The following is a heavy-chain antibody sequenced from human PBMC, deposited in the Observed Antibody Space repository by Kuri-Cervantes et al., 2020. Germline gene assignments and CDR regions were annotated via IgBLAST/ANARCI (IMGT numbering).Heavy chain of an antibody. CDR1: GFTFSNYA. D-gene: IGHD5-24*01. CDR3: AREIMVGWLQHTYGMDV. J-gene: IGHJ6*02. CDR2: ISYDGSNK. Sequence: GGSLRLSCVGSGFTFSNYAIHWVRQAPGKGLEWVAVISYDGSNKYYADSVKGRFTISRDNSKNTLYLQMNSLRAEDTAVYYCAREIMVGWLQHTYGMDVWGQGTTVTVSS. V-gene: IGHV3-30-3*01.